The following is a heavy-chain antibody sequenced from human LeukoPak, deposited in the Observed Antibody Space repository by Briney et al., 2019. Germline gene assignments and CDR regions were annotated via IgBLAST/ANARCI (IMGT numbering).Heavy chain of an antibody. CDR3: ARDSAYYDHTY. D-gene: IGHD3-22*01. Sequence: GGSLRLSCAASGFTFSDYYMSWIRQAPGKGLEWVSYISSSGSTIYYADSVKGRFTIYRDNAKNSLYLQMNSLRAEDTAVYYCARDSAYYDHTYWGQGTLVTVSS. CDR1: GFTFSDYY. CDR2: ISSSGSTI. J-gene: IGHJ4*02. V-gene: IGHV3-11*01.